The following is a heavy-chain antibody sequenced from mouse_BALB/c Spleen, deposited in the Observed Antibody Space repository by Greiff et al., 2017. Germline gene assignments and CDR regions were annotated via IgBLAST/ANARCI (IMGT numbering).Heavy chain of an antibody. D-gene: IGHD3-3*01. CDR2: IYPSDSYT. J-gene: IGHJ1*01. CDR1: GYTFTSYW. Sequence: QVQLQQSGAELVRPGASVKLSCKASGYTFTSYWINWVKQRPGQGLEWIGNIYPSDSYTNYNQKFKDKATLTVDKSSSTAYMQLSSPTSEDSAVYYCTREEDIFLYFDVWGAGTTVTVSS. CDR3: TREEDIFLYFDV. V-gene: IGHV1-69*02.